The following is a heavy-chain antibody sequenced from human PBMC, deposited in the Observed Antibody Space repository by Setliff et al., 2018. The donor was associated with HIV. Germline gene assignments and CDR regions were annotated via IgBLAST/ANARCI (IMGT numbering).Heavy chain of an antibody. J-gene: IGHJ6*03. Sequence: PGGSLRLSCAASGFTFSSYWMHWVRQAPGKGLVWVSRLNTDGSSTKYADSVKGRFTISRDNAKITLYLQMNSLRAEDTAIYYCAKRRVCNTSCYIVDYMDVWGKGTTVTVSS. CDR1: GFTFSSYW. CDR2: LNTDGSST. D-gene: IGHD2-21*01. V-gene: IGHV3-74*03. CDR3: AKRRVCNTSCYIVDYMDV.